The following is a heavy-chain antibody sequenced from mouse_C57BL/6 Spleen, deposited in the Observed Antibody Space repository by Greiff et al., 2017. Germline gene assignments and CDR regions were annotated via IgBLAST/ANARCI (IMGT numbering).Heavy chain of an antibody. CDR3: ARQGASAYWYFDV. D-gene: IGHD6-1*01. CDR1: GFTFSSYT. V-gene: IGHV5-9*01. Sequence: EVKLVESGGGLVKPGGSLKLSCAASGFTFSSYTMSWVRQTPEKRLEWVATISGGGGNTYYPDSVKGRFTISRDNAENTLYLQMSSLRSENTALYYCARQGASAYWYFDVWGTGTTVTVSS. J-gene: IGHJ1*03. CDR2: ISGGGGNT.